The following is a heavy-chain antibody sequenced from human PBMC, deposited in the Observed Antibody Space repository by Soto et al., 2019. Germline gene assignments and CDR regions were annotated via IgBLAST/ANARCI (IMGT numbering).Heavy chain of an antibody. CDR2: IIPIFGTA. D-gene: IGHD2-2*01. Sequence: SVKVSCKASGGTFSSYAISWVRQAPGQGLEWMGGIIPIFGTANYAQKFQGRVTITADESTSTAYMELSSLRSEDTAVYYCARQEILVVPAADIGYFDYWGQGTLVTVSS. J-gene: IGHJ4*02. V-gene: IGHV1-69*13. CDR3: ARQEILVVPAADIGYFDY. CDR1: GGTFSSYA.